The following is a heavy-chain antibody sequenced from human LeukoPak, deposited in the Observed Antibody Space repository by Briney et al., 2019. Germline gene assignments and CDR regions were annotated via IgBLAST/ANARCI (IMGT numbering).Heavy chain of an antibody. CDR1: GYTFTGYY. D-gene: IGHD6-13*01. V-gene: IGHV1-2*02. CDR2: INPNRGGT. Sequence: ASVKVSCKASGYTFTGYYMHWVRQAPGQGLEWMEWINPNRGGTNYAQKFQGRVPMTRDTSISTAYMELSRLRSDDTAVYYCARGSRAAAGTTGYWGQGTLVTVSS. CDR3: ARGSRAAAGTTGY. J-gene: IGHJ4*02.